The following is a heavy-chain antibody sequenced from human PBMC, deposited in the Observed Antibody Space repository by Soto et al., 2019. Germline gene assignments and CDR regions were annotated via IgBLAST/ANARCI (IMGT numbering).Heavy chain of an antibody. CDR3: ATSYGNAWYTY. V-gene: IGHV4-61*05. J-gene: IGHJ4*02. Sequence: SETMCLTCTVSCGSIRSSSYYWGWIRPHPEKGLEWIGYIYYSGFSHYNPSLKSRLTISVDRSKNQFTLQLTSVTVADTAVYYCATSYGNAWYTYWGQGTQVTVSS. D-gene: IGHD6-13*01. CDR2: IYYSGFS. CDR1: CGSIRSSSYY.